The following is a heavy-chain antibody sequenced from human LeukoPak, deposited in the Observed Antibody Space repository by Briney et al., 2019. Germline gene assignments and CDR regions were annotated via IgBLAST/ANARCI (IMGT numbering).Heavy chain of an antibody. CDR2: IYTSGNT. Sequence: SETLSLTCTVSGDSISNYYWSWIRQPAGKGLEWIGRIYTSGNTNYNPSLKSRVTMSLDTSKNQFSLKLGSVTAADTAVYYCARVDSGGYYFFDCWGQGTLVTVSS. J-gene: IGHJ4*02. V-gene: IGHV4-4*07. D-gene: IGHD3-22*01. CDR1: GDSISNYY. CDR3: ARVDSGGYYFFDC.